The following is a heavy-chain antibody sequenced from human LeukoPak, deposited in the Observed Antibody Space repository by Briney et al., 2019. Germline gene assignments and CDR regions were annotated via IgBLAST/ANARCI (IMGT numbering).Heavy chain of an antibody. J-gene: IGHJ6*02. Sequence: SETLSLTRAVYGGSFSGYYWSWIRQPLGKGLEWIGEINHSGSTNYNPSLKSRVTISVDTSKNQFSLKLSSVTAADTAVYYCARHQLLTIFGVYYYGMDVWGQGTTVTVSS. CDR3: ARHQLLTIFGVYYYGMDV. V-gene: IGHV4-34*01. D-gene: IGHD3-3*01. CDR2: INHSGST. CDR1: GGSFSGYY.